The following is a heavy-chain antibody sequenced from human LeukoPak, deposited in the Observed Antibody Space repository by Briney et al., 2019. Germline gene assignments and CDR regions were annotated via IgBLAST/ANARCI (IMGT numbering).Heavy chain of an antibody. Sequence: GGSLRLSYAASGFTFSSYGMHWVRQAPGKGLEWVAFIRYDGSNKYYADSVKGRFTISRDNSKNTLYLQMNSLRAEDTAVYYCVYYDSSGYTAFDIWGQGTMVTVSS. J-gene: IGHJ3*02. CDR3: VYYDSSGYTAFDI. D-gene: IGHD3-22*01. CDR1: GFTFSSYG. CDR2: IRYDGSNK. V-gene: IGHV3-30*02.